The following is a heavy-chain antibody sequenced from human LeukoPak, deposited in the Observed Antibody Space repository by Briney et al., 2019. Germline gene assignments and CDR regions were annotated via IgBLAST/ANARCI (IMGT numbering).Heavy chain of an antibody. CDR3: ARDIGDSSGYYGSYFDY. J-gene: IGHJ4*02. CDR1: GFIFSSYW. D-gene: IGHD3-22*01. CDR2: IKQDGSEK. Sequence: PGGSLRLSCAASGFIFSSYWMSRVRQAPGKGLEWVANIKQDGSEKYYVDSVKGRFTISRDNAKNSLYLEMNSLRAEDTAVYYCARDIGDSSGYYGSYFDYWGQGTLVTVSS. V-gene: IGHV3-7*01.